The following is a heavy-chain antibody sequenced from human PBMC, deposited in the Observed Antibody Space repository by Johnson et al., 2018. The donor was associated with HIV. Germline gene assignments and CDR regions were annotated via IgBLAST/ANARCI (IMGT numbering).Heavy chain of an antibody. CDR1: GFTFSSYG. J-gene: IGHJ3*01. CDR3: AKWDVFDV. V-gene: IGHV3-NL1*01. Sequence: QVQLVESGGGVVQPGKSLRLSCAASGFTFSSYGMHWVRQAPGKGLEWVSYISSSGSTIYYADSVKGRFTISRDNSKNTLYLQMNSLRAEDTAVYYCAKWDVFDVWGQGTMVTVSS. CDR2: ISSSGSTI.